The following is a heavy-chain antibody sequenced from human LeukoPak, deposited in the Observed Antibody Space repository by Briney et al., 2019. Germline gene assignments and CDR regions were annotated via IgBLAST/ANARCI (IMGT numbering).Heavy chain of an antibody. CDR3: ARDYCSGGSCYSDY. CDR1: GHTFISYY. D-gene: IGHD2-15*01. CDR2: INPSGGST. V-gene: IGHV1-46*01. J-gene: IGHJ4*02. Sequence: ASVKVSCTASGHTFISYYMHWVRQAPGQGLEWMGIINPSGGSTSYAQNFQGRVTMTRDTSTSTVYMELSSLRSEDTAVYYCARDYCSGGSCYSDYWGQGTLVTVSS.